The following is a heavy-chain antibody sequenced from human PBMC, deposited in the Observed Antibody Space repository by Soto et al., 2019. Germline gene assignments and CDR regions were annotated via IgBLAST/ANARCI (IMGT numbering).Heavy chain of an antibody. CDR1: GFTFSSYA. CDR2: ISYDGSNK. Sequence: QVQLVESGGGVVQPGRSLRLSCAASGFTFSSYAMHWVRQAPGKGLEWVAVISYDGSNKYYADSVKGRFTISRDNSKNTLYLQMNSLRAEDTAVYYCARTPRGQWELPYYYYGMDVWGPGTTVTVSS. CDR3: ARTPRGQWELPYYYYGMDV. D-gene: IGHD1-26*01. J-gene: IGHJ6*02. V-gene: IGHV3-30-3*01.